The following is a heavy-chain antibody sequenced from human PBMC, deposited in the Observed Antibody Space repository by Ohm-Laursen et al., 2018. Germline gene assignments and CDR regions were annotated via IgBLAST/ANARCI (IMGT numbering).Heavy chain of an antibody. D-gene: IGHD3-22*01. V-gene: IGHV1-2*02. Sequence: ASVKVSCKASGYTFTSYYMHWVRQAPGQGLEWMGWINPNSGGTNYAQKFQGRVTMTRDTSISTACMELSRLRSDDTAVYYCAREVPNYYDSSGAEGAFDIWGQGTMVTVSS. CDR3: AREVPNYYDSSGAEGAFDI. CDR1: GYTFTSYY. CDR2: INPNSGGT. J-gene: IGHJ3*02.